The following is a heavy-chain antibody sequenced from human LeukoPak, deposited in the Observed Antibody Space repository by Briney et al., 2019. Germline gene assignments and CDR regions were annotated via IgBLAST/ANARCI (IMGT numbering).Heavy chain of an antibody. J-gene: IGHJ4*02. CDR2: IYYSGST. CDR3: ARFSAARHGLFDY. V-gene: IGHV4-39*01. D-gene: IGHD6-6*01. Sequence: PSETLSLTCTVSGGSISSSSYYWGWIRQPPGKGLEWIGSIYYSGSTYYNPSLKSRVTISVDTSKNQFSLKLSSVTAADTAVYYCARFSAARHGLFDYWGQGTLVTVSS. CDR1: GGSISSSSYY.